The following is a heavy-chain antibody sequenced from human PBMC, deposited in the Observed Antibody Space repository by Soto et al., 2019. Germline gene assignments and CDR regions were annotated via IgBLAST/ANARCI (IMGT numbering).Heavy chain of an antibody. J-gene: IGHJ6*02. D-gene: IGHD2-21*02. CDR1: AFSLSTGGVG. Sequence: QITLKESGPPLVKPTQTLTLTCTFSAFSLSTGGVGVGWIRQPPGKALEWLALIYWDDDKRYSPSLRSRLTITKDTSKNQVVLTMNNMDPVDTATYYCIQSRCGGDCLQSYASYYYYGMDVWGQGTTVTVSS. CDR3: IQSRCGGDCLQSYASYYYYGMDV. V-gene: IGHV2-5*02. CDR2: IYWDDDK.